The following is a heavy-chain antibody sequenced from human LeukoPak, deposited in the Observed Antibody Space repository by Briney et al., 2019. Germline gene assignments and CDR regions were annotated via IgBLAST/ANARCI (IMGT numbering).Heavy chain of an antibody. J-gene: IGHJ5*02. D-gene: IGHD3-3*01. CDR1: GGSFSGYY. CDR3: ARRGSPYDFWSGYYLGWFDP. Sequence: PSETLSLTCAVYGGSFSGYYWSWIRQPPGKGLEWIGEINHSGSTNCNPSLKSRVTISVDTSKNQFSLKLSSVTAADTAVYYCARRGSPYDFWSGYYLGWFDPWGQGTLVTVSS. CDR2: INHSGST. V-gene: IGHV4-34*01.